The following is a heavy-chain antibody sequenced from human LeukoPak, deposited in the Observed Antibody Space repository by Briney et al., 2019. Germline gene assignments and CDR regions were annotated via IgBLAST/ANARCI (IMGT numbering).Heavy chain of an antibody. J-gene: IGHJ4*02. CDR1: GGSFSGYY. CDR2: INHSGST. Sequence: SETLSLTCAVYGGSFSGYYWSWIRQPPGKGLEWIGEINHSGSTNYNPSLKSRVTISVDTSKNQLSLKLSSVTAADTAVYYCAREPPKLRNFDYWGQGTLVTVSS. CDR3: AREPPKLRNFDY. V-gene: IGHV4-34*01.